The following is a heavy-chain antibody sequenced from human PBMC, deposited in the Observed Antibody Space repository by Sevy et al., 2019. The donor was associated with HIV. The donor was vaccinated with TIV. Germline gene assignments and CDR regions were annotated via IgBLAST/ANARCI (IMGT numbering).Heavy chain of an antibody. J-gene: IGHJ4*02. CDR3: ARAGGSWALRY. CDR2: ISGSGNNI. CDR1: GFIFSDYY. Sequence: GGSLRLSCAASGFIFSDYYMSWIRQAPGKGLEWVSYISGSGNNIYYSDSVKVRFTISRDNAKDSLYLQMNSLRAEVTAVYYCARAGGSWALRYWGQGSLVTVSS. V-gene: IGHV3-11*01. D-gene: IGHD1-26*01.